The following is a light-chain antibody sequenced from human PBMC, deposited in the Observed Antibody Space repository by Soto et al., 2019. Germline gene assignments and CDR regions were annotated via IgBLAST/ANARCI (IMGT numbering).Light chain of an antibody. CDR3: QQYNNWPWT. CDR2: GAS. V-gene: IGKV3-15*01. J-gene: IGKJ1*01. CDR1: QSVSSN. Sequence: EMVMTQSPATLSVSPGERATLSCRASQSVSSNLAWYQQKPGQAPRLLIYGASTRATGIQARFSGSGSGTEFTLTISSLQSEDFAVYYCQQYNNWPWTFGQGTKV.